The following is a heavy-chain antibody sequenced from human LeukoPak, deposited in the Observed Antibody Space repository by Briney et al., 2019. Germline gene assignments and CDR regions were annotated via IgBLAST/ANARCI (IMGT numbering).Heavy chain of an antibody. CDR1: GFTFSSYW. D-gene: IGHD2-15*01. V-gene: IGHV3-23*01. J-gene: IGHJ5*02. CDR2: ISDGDGST. Sequence: GGSLRLSCAASGFTFSSYWMHWVRQAPGKGLEWVSAISDGDGSTYYADSVEGRFTISRDNSKNTLYLEMNTLRAEDTAVYYCAKGGYASCFDPWGQGTQVTVSS. CDR3: AKGGYASCFDP.